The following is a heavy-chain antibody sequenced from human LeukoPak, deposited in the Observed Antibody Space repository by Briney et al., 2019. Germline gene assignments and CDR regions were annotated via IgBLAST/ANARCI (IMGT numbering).Heavy chain of an antibody. Sequence: PSETLSLTCTVSGGSISSYYWSWIRQPAGKGLEWIGRIYTSGRTNYNPSLKSRVTMSVDTSKNQFSLKLSSVTAADTAVYYCARDRVTMVRGVIEHNWFDPWGQGTLVTVSS. CDR1: GGSISSYY. D-gene: IGHD3-10*01. V-gene: IGHV4-4*07. J-gene: IGHJ5*02. CDR2: IYTSGRT. CDR3: ARDRVTMVRGVIEHNWFDP.